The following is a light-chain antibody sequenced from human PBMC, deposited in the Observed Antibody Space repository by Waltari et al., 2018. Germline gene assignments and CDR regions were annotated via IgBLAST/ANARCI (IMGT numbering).Light chain of an antibody. CDR3: QQYDNLPIT. CDR2: DAS. Sequence: DIQMTQSPSSLSASVGDRVTITCQASHDISNYLNWYQQKPGKAPKLLIYDASNLETGVPSRFSGSGSGTDFTLTINSLQPEDIATYYCQQYDNLPITFGQGTRLEIK. V-gene: IGKV1-33*01. CDR1: HDISNY. J-gene: IGKJ5*01.